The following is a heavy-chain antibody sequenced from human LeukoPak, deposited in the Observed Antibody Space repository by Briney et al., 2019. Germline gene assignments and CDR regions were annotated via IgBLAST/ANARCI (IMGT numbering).Heavy chain of an antibody. CDR2: IYPGDSDT. CDR1: GYSFTSYW. J-gene: IGHJ6*03. V-gene: IGHV5-51*01. Sequence: GESLKISCKGSGYSFTSYWIGWVRQMPGKGLEWMGIIYPGDSDTRYSPSFQGRVTISADKSISTAYLQWSSLKASDTAMYYCARLGSRYCSSTSCYRDYYYYYMDVWGKGTTVTVSS. CDR3: ARLGSRYCSSTSCYRDYYYYYMDV. D-gene: IGHD2-2*02.